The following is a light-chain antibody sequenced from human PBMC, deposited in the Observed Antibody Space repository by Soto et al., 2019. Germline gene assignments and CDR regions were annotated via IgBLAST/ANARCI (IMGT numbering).Light chain of an antibody. CDR3: QQYSSSPVT. CDR2: GAS. Sequence: EIVLTQSPGTLSLPPGERATLSCRASQSVSSSYLAWYQQKPGQAPRLLINGASTRATGVPARFSGWGSGTEFTLTISSLQSEDFALYFCQQYSSSPVTFGGGTKVDIK. V-gene: IGKV3-20*01. CDR1: QSVSSSY. J-gene: IGKJ4*01.